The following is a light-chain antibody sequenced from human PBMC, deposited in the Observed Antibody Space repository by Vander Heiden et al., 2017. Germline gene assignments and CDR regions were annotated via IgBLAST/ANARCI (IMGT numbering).Light chain of an antibody. CDR2: WAS. Sequence: DIVMTQSPASLAASLGERDTITCKASQSVLYSSNNKNYLAWYQQKPGQPPKLLIYWASTRESGVPDRFSGSGSGTDFTLTISSLQAEDVAVYYCQQYYSTPRTFGQGTKLEIK. CDR1: QSVLYSSNNKNY. CDR3: QQYYSTPRT. J-gene: IGKJ2*01. V-gene: IGKV4-1*01.